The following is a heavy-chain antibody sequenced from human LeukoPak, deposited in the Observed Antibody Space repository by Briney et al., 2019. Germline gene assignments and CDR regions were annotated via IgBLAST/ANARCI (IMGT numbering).Heavy chain of an antibody. Sequence: GGSLRLSCAASGFTFSSYSMNWVRQAPGKGLEWVSSISGSSSYIYYAGSVRGRFTISRDNAKNSLYLQMNSLRAEDTAVYYCARERSIYGDSRYYFDYWGQGTLVTVSS. V-gene: IGHV3-21*01. CDR1: GFTFSSYS. D-gene: IGHD4-17*01. CDR3: ARERSIYGDSRYYFDY. CDR2: ISGSSSYI. J-gene: IGHJ4*02.